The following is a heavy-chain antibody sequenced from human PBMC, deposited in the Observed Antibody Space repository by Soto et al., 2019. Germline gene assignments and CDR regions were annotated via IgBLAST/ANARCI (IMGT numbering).Heavy chain of an antibody. CDR2: ISGDASST. Sequence: EVKVVESGGGLVQPGGSLRLSCAASGFTFSDNWMHWVRQPPGKGPVWVSRISGDASSTSYADSVKGRFTISRDRAKNNVYLQMDSLRVEDTAVYYCTRGGTRTTYWGLFDSWGQGTLVTVSS. CDR1: GFTFSDNW. J-gene: IGHJ4*02. D-gene: IGHD7-27*01. V-gene: IGHV3-74*01. CDR3: TRGGTRTTYWGLFDS.